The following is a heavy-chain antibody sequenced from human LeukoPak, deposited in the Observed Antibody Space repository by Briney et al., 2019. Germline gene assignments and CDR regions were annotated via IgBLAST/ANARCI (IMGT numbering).Heavy chain of an antibody. J-gene: IGHJ3*02. CDR3: ARDRGGYSPSAGFEI. Sequence: PSETLSLTCTVSGGSIISYYWSWIRQSPGKGLEWIGYVFYTGTTKYNPSLKSRVTMSVDTSKNQFSLKLSSVTAADTAVYFCARDRGGYSPSAGFEIWGQRTMVTVSS. CDR1: GGSIISYY. V-gene: IGHV4-59*12. CDR2: VFYTGTT. D-gene: IGHD5-18*01.